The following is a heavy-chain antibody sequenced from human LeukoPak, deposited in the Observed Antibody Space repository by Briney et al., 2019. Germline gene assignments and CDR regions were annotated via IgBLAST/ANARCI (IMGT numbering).Heavy chain of an antibody. D-gene: IGHD1-26*01. J-gene: IGHJ4*02. CDR2: INSDGSWT. V-gene: IGHV3-74*01. CDR1: GNYW. CDR3: AKDRRVGTFDY. Sequence: GGSLRLSCAASGNYWMHWVRQAPGKGLVWVSHINSDGSWTSYADSVKGRFTISKDNAKNTVYLQMNSLRAEDTAVYYCAKDRRVGTFDYWGQGTLVTVSS.